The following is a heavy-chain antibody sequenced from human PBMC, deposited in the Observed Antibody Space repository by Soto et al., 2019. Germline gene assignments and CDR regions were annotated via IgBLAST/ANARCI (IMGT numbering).Heavy chain of an antibody. J-gene: IGHJ4*02. CDR1: GCTFSDYG. V-gene: IGHV3-23*01. CDR3: ANELGGYFDY. Sequence: TGGSLRLSCAASGCTFSDYGMSWIRQAPGKGLEWVSAISGSGGSTYYADSVKGRFTTSRDNSKNTLYLQMNSLRAEDTAVYYCANELGGYFDYWGQGTLVTVSS. D-gene: IGHD1-26*01. CDR2: ISGSGGST.